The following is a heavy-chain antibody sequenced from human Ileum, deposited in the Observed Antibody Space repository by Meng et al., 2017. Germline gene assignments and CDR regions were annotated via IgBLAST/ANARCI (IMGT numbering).Heavy chain of an antibody. CDR2: ASI. V-gene: IGHV4-61*08. Sequence: QVQLQELGPGLVRSSGTPSLLCTVSGGSVSRAGYQCGWIRQPPGKGLEWIGYASINYNPSLKSRVTISLDTSRNQFSLSLSSVTAADTAVYYCARDHMGSLDYWGQGILVTVSS. D-gene: IGHD1-26*01. CDR1: GGSVSRAGYQ. CDR3: ARDHMGSLDY. J-gene: IGHJ4*02.